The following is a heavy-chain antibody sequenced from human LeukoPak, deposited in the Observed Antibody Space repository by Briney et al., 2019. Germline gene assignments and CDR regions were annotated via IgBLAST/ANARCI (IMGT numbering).Heavy chain of an antibody. V-gene: IGHV4-59*01. CDR3: ARGDGYNRV. D-gene: IGHD5-24*01. J-gene: IGHJ4*02. CDR1: GGSINSYY. Sequence: SETLSLTCTVSGGSINSYYWSWIRQPPGKGLEWIGSIYYSGSTNYNPSLKSRVTISVDTSKNQFSLKLSSVTAADTAVYYCARGDGYNRVWGQGTLVTVSS. CDR2: IYYSGST.